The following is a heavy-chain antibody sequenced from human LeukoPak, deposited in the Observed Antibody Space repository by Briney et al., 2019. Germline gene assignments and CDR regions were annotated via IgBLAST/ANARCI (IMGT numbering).Heavy chain of an antibody. D-gene: IGHD3-3*01. CDR1: GYSISSGYY. V-gene: IGHV4-38-2*02. CDR3: ARVVGITIFGVVISHYFDY. CDR2: IYHSGST. Sequence: PSETLSLTCTVSGYSISSGYYWGWIRQPPGKGLEWIGSIYHSGSTYYNPSLKSRVTISVDTSKNQFSLKLSSVTAADTAVYYCARVVGITIFGVVISHYFDYWGQGTLVTVSS. J-gene: IGHJ4*02.